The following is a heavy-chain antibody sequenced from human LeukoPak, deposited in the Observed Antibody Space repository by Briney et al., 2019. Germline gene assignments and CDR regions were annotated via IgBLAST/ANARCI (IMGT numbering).Heavy chain of an antibody. CDR3: ARAVYYYDSSGSYDAFDI. CDR2: IYPGDSDT. D-gene: IGHD3-22*01. CDR1: GYSFTSYW. J-gene: IGHJ3*02. Sequence: GESLKISCKGSGYSFTSYWIGWVRQMPGKGLEWMGIIYPGDSDTRYSPSLQGQVTISADKSISTAYLQWSSLKASDTAMYYCARAVYYYDSSGSYDAFDIWGQGTMVTVSS. V-gene: IGHV5-51*01.